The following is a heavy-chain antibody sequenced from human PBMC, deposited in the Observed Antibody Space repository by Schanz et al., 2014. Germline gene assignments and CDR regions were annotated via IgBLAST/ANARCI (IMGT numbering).Heavy chain of an antibody. D-gene: IGHD6-6*01. CDR2: INVYNGDT. CDR3: ARDQSPYTNSSDVRYFDY. J-gene: IGHJ4*02. V-gene: IGHV1-18*01. Sequence: QVQLVQSGTEMKKPGASVKVSCKASGYTFISYGINWVRQAPGQGLEWMGWINVYNGDTKFAKTFQDRVTLTTDTSTSTAYMELRSLRSDDTAVYYCARDQSPYTNSSDVRYFDYWGQGSLVTVSS. CDR1: GYTFISYG.